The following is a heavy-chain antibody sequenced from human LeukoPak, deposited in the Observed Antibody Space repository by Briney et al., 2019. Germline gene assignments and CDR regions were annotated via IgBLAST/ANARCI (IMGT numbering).Heavy chain of an antibody. CDR3: ARAGYSNRWDGVDY. V-gene: IGHV5-51*01. J-gene: IGHJ4*02. CDR2: IYPGDSDT. CDR1: GYTFTNYW. D-gene: IGHD2/OR15-2a*01. Sequence: GESLKISCKGSGYTFTNYWIGWVRQMPGKGLEFMGIIYPGDSDTRYSPSFQGQVTISVDKSINTAYLQWSSLKASDSAMYYCARAGYSNRWDGVDYWXQGTLVTVSS.